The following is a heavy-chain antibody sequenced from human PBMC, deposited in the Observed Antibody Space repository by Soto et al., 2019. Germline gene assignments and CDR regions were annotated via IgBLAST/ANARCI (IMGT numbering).Heavy chain of an antibody. CDR2: ISYDGSNK. CDR3: AKDQLVAAFDI. Sequence: LRLSCAASGFTFSSYGMHWVRQAPGKGLEWVAVISYDGSNKYYADSVKGQFTISRDNSKNTLYLQMNSLRAEDTAVYYCAKDQLVAAFDIWGQGTMVTVSS. J-gene: IGHJ3*02. V-gene: IGHV3-30*18. D-gene: IGHD5-12*01. CDR1: GFTFSSYG.